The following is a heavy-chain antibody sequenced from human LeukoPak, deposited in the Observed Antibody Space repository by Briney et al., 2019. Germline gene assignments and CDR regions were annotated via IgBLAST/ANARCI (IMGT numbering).Heavy chain of an antibody. D-gene: IGHD2-2*01. CDR3: ARLGIVVVSAAIAVPDYYYYYMDV. Sequence: NTSETLSLTCTVSGGSISSYYWSWIRQPPGKGLEWIGYIYTSGSTNYNPSLKSRVTISVDTSKNQFSLKLSSVTAADTAVYYCARLGIVVVSAAIAVPDYYYYYMDVWGKGTTVTVSS. J-gene: IGHJ6*03. V-gene: IGHV4-4*09. CDR2: IYTSGST. CDR1: GGSISSYY.